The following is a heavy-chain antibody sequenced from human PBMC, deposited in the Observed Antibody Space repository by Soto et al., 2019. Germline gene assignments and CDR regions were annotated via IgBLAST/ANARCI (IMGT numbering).Heavy chain of an antibody. Sequence: GGSLRLSCAASGFTFDDYGMSWVRQAPGQGLEWVSGINWNGGSTSYADSVKGRFTISRDNAKKSLHLQMNSLRAEDTAMYYCARVDGSAYYYYMDVGGKGTTVTVSS. J-gene: IGHJ6*03. V-gene: IGHV3-20*04. CDR3: ARVDGSAYYYYMDV. CDR1: GFTFDDYG. CDR2: INWNGGST. D-gene: IGHD3-10*01.